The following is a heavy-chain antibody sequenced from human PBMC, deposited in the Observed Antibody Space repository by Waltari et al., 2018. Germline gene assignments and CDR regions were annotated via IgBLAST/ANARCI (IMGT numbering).Heavy chain of an antibody. CDR2: ISGSGGST. J-gene: IGHJ4*02. CDR3: ARHSSSWQKVFDY. D-gene: IGHD6-13*01. V-gene: IGHV3-23*01. Sequence: EVQLLESGGGLVQPGGSLRLSCAASGFTFSSYAMGWVRQAPGKGLEWVSAISGSGGSTYHADSVKGRFTISRDNSKNTLYLQMNSLRAEDTAVYYCARHSSSWQKVFDYWGQGTLVTVSS. CDR1: GFTFSSYA.